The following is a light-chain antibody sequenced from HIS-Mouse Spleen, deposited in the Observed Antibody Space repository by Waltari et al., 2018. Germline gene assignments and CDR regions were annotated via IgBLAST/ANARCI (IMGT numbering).Light chain of an antibody. CDR1: ALPKPY. V-gene: IGLV3-25*03. CDR3: QSADSSGTYSVV. J-gene: IGLJ2*01. CDR2: KDS. Sequence: SYELTQPPSVSASPGQTARITCSGDALPKPYAYWYQQKPGQAPVLVIYKDSERPSGIPERFSGSSSGTTVTLTISGVQAEDEADYYCQSADSSGTYSVVFGGGTKLTVL.